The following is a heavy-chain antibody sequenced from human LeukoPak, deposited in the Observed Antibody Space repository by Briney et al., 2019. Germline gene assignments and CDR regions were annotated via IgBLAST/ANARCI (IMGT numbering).Heavy chain of an antibody. CDR1: GFTFSSYA. V-gene: IGHV3-23*01. CDR2: VLTGGGST. J-gene: IGHJ4*02. Sequence: GGSLRLSCAASGFTFSSYAMSWVRQTPGEGLEWVSVVLTGGGSTYYADSVKGRFTIARDNSKNMVYLEMSSLRADDTAVYYCTRGWHYFDYWGQGTLVTVSS. CDR3: TRGWHYFDY.